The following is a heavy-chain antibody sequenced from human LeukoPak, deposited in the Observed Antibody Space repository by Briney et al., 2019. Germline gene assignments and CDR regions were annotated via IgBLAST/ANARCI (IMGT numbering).Heavy chain of an antibody. J-gene: IGHJ3*02. V-gene: IGHV4-59*01. CDR2: IYYSGST. D-gene: IGHD3-22*01. CDR3: ARESSLTYYYDSSGSVRAFDI. CDR1: GGSLSSYY. Sequence: SETLSLTCTVSGGSLSSYYWSWVRQPPGKGREGIGYIYYSGSTAYNPSLKRPVPLSVAPSKTQFSLKLSSVTAADTAVYYCARESSLTYYYDSSGSVRAFDIWGQGTMVTVSS.